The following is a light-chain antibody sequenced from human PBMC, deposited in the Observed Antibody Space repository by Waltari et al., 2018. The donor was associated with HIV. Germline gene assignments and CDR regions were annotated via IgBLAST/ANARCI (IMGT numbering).Light chain of an antibody. J-gene: IGKJ1*01. CDR3: QQLNSYPRT. CDR2: AAS. Sequence: DVQLTQSPSFLSASVGDIVTITCRASQAIGTSLAWYQQKPGKAPNLLISAASTLQSGIPSRFSGDGSGTEFTLTIRSLQAEDFATYYCQQLNSYPRTFGQGTKVDFK. V-gene: IGKV1-9*01. CDR1: QAIGTS.